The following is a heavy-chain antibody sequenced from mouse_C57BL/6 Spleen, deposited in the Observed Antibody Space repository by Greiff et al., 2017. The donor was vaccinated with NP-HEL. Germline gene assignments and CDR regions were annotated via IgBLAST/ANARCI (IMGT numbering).Heavy chain of an antibody. CDR2: INPNNGGT. V-gene: IGHV1-18*01. J-gene: IGHJ1*03. CDR1: GYTFTDYN. CDR3: ARYNYYGSHWYFDV. Sequence: EVQLQQSGPELVKPGASVKIPCKASGYTFTDYNMDWVKQSHGKSLEWIGDINPNNGGTIYNQKFKGKATLTVDKSSSTAYMELRSLTSEDTAVYYCARYNYYGSHWYFDVWGTGTTVTVSS. D-gene: IGHD1-1*01.